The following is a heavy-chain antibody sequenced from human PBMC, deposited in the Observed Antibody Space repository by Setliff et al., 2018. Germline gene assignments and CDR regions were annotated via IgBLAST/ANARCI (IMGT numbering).Heavy chain of an antibody. CDR1: GYTFTGYY. D-gene: IGHD3-22*01. CDR2: INVNSGDT. Sequence: ASVKVSCKASGYTFTGYYVHWVRQAPGEGLEWMGCINVNSGDTNYAQKFQGRVIVTRDTSSSTAYMELRSLRPDDTAVYFCARGRIHDSSDYIGNWFDPWGQGTLVTVSS. V-gene: IGHV1-2*02. J-gene: IGHJ5*02. CDR3: ARGRIHDSSDYIGNWFDP.